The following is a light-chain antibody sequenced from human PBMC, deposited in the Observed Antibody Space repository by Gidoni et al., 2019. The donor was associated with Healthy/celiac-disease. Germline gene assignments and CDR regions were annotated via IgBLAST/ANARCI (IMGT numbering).Light chain of an antibody. Sequence: EIVMTQSPATLSVSPGERATPSCRASQSVSSNLAWYQQKPGQAPRLLIYGASTRATGIPAMFSGSASGTEFTLTISSLQSEDSAVYYCQQYNNWPLYTFGQGTKLEIK. J-gene: IGKJ2*01. CDR3: QQYNNWPLYT. CDR2: GAS. CDR1: QSVSSN. V-gene: IGKV3-15*01.